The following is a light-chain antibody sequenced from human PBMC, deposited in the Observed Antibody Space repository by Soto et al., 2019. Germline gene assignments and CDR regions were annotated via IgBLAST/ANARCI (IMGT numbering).Light chain of an antibody. CDR3: HQYNEWRT. V-gene: IGKV3-15*01. J-gene: IGKJ1*01. CDR2: DAS. CDR1: QYISKY. Sequence: EVVMTQSPATLSVSPGERATLSCRASQYISKYLAWYQQRPGQAPRLLIYDASTRATGIPDRFSGSGSGTGFTLTISSLQSEDVAVYYCHQYNEWRTFGQGTKVDIK.